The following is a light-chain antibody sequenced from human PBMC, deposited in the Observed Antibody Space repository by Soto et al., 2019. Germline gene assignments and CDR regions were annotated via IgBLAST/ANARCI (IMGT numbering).Light chain of an antibody. CDR1: QSISSA. Sequence: AIQLTQSPSSLSASVGDRVTITCRASQSISSALAWYQQKPGKAPKLLIYDASSLESGVPSRFSGSGSGTDFTLTISSLQPEDFATYYCQQFNSYPRLTFGGGTKVEIK. CDR3: QQFNSYPRLT. V-gene: IGKV1-13*02. J-gene: IGKJ4*01. CDR2: DAS.